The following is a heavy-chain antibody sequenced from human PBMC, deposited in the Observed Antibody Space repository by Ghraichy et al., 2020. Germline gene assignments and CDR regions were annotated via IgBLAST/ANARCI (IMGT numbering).Heavy chain of an antibody. V-gene: IGHV1-2*06. D-gene: IGHD2-15*01. CDR2: INPDSGGT. CDR1: RYSFTGYH. CDR3: ARGTRGAYCSPGSCQNWFDP. J-gene: IGHJ5*02. Sequence: ASVKVSCKASRYSFTGYHLHWVRQAPGQGLEWMGRINPDSGGTNYAQKFQGRVTMTRDTSISTAYMELSRLRSDDTAVYFCARGTRGAYCSPGSCQNWFDPWGQGTLVTVSS.